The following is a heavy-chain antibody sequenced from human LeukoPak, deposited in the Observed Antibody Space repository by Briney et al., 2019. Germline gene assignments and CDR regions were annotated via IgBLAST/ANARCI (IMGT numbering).Heavy chain of an antibody. V-gene: IGHV4-59*08. Sequence: PSETLSLTCTVSGGSISSYYWSWIRQPPGKGLEWIGYIYYSGSTYYNPSLKSRVTISVDTSKNQFSLKLSSVTAADTAVYYCARGVRQWTAKYYFDYWGQGTLVTVSS. CDR1: GGSISSYY. D-gene: IGHD6-19*01. CDR2: IYYSGST. J-gene: IGHJ4*02. CDR3: ARGVRQWTAKYYFDY.